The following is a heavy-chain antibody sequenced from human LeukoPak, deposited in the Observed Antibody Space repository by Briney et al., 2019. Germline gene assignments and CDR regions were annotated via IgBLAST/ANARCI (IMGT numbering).Heavy chain of an antibody. V-gene: IGHV1-18*01. CDR3: ATTLMDKYSGYDRNYYFDY. CDR2: ISAYNGNT. CDR1: GYTFTSYG. J-gene: IGHJ4*02. Sequence: ASVKVSCKASGYTFTSYGISRVRQAPGQGLEWMGWISAYNGNTNYAQKLQGRVTMTEDTSTDTAYMELSSLRSEDTAVYYCATTLMDKYSGYDRNYYFDYWGQGTLVTVSS. D-gene: IGHD5-12*01.